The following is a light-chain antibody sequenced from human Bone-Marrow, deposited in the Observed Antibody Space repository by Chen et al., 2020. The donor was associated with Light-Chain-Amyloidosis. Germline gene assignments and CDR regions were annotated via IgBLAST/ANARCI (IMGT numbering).Light chain of an antibody. J-gene: IGLJ1*01. V-gene: IGLV2-14*03. Sequence: QSALTQPASVSGSPGQSITISCTGTSSDVGGYKYVSWFQQHPGKGPKLMIFDVSNRPSGVSNRFSGSKSGNTASLTSSGLQAEDEADYYCNSYTSSGTYVFGTGTKVTVL. CDR2: DVS. CDR3: NSYTSSGTYV. CDR1: SSDVGGYKY.